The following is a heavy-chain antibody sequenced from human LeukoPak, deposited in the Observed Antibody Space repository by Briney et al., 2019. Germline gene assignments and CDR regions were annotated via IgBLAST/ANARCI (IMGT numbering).Heavy chain of an antibody. CDR2: IKQDGSEI. CDR3: ARLDDYGFFDY. V-gene: IGHV3-7*01. D-gene: IGHD3-10*01. CDR1: GFTFSNFW. Sequence: RGSLRLSCAASGFTFSNFWMSWVRQAPGKGLEWAAIIKQDGSEIYYVDSVKGRFTISRDNAKDSLFLQMNSLRVEDTAVYYCARLDDYGFFDYWGQGALVTVSS. J-gene: IGHJ4*02.